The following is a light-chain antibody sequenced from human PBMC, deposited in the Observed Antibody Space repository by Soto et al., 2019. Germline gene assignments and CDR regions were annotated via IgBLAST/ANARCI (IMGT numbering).Light chain of an antibody. J-gene: IGKJ4*01. Sequence: EIVLTQSPATLSLSPGERATLSCRASQSVSSYLGWYQQKPGQAPRLLIYDASNRATGIPARFSGRGSGTDFSLTISSLEPEDFAIYYCQQRSNWSLTFGGGTKVDIK. CDR1: QSVSSY. V-gene: IGKV3-11*01. CDR2: DAS. CDR3: QQRSNWSLT.